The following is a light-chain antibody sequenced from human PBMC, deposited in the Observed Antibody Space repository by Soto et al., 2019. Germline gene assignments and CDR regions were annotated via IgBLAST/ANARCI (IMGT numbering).Light chain of an antibody. J-gene: IGKJ4*01. CDR1: QSVSSTN. CDR2: GAS. CDR3: QQFGSSPLLS. Sequence: EIVLTQSPGTLSLSPGERATLSCRASQSVSSTNLVWYQQRPGQAPRLLIYGASRMATGIPDRFSGSGSGTDFTLTISRLEPEDFAVYFCQQFGSSPLLSFGGGTKVEIK. V-gene: IGKV3-20*01.